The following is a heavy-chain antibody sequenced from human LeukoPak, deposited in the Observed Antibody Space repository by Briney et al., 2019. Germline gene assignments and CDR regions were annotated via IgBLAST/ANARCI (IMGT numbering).Heavy chain of an antibody. CDR1: GYTLTELS. CDR3: ATESSPEYSSSYNWFDP. J-gene: IGHJ5*02. V-gene: IGHV1-24*01. D-gene: IGHD6-6*01. CDR2: FDPEDGET. Sequence: ASVKVSCKVSGYTLTELSMHWVRQAPGKGLEWMGGFDPEDGETIYAQKFQGRVTMTGDTSTDTAYMELSSLRSEDTAVYYCATESSPEYSSSYNWFDPWGQGTLVTVSS.